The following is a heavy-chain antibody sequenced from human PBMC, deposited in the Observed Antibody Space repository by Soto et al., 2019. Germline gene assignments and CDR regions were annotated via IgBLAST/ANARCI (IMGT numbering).Heavy chain of an antibody. V-gene: IGHV3-23*01. CDR1: GFTFSSYA. D-gene: IGHD3-9*01. J-gene: IGHJ6*02. CDR2: ISGSGGST. CDR3: AKNVWGITIFGGMDV. Sequence: GGSLRLSCAASGFTFSSYAMSWVRQAPGKGLEWVSAISGSGGSTYYADSVKGRFTISRDNSKNTLYLQMNSLRAEDTAVYYCAKNVWGITIFGGMDVWGQGTSVTVSS.